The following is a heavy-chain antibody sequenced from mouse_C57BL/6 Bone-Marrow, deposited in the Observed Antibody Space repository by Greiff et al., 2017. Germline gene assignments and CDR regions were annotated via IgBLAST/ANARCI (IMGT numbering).Heavy chain of an antibody. Sequence: VQLQQSGPELVKPGASVKISCKASGYSFTDYNMNWVKQSKGKSLEWIGVINPIYGTTSYNQKFKGKATLTVDQSSSTAYMQLNSLKSEDSAVYYCARGYDYDYAMDDWGQETSVTVSS. CDR2: INPIYGTT. J-gene: IGHJ4*01. CDR1: GYSFTDYN. D-gene: IGHD2-4*01. CDR3: ARGYDYDYAMDD. V-gene: IGHV1-39*01.